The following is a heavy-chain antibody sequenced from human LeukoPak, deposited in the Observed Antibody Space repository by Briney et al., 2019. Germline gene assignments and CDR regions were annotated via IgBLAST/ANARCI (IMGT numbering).Heavy chain of an antibody. CDR1: GFTFSSYS. D-gene: IGHD5-18*01. Sequence: PGGSLRLSCAASGFTFSSYSMNWVRQAPGKGLEWVSSISSSSSYIYYADSVKGRFTISRDNAKNSLYLQMNSLRAEDTAVYYCAGNVDTDPVLGYWGQGTLVTVSS. CDR2: ISSSSSYI. V-gene: IGHV3-21*01. J-gene: IGHJ4*02. CDR3: AGNVDTDPVLGY.